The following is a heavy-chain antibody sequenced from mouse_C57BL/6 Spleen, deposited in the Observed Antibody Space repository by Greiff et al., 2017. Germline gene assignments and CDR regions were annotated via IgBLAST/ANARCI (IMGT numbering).Heavy chain of an antibody. CDR3: AREGIITTVAPDY. J-gene: IGHJ2*01. D-gene: IGHD1-1*01. Sequence: QVQLQQPGAELVKPGASVKLSCKASGYTFTSYWMHWVKQRPGQGLEWIGMIHPNSGSTNYNEKFKSKATLTVDKSSSTAYMQLSSLTSEDSAVYYCAREGIITTVAPDYWGQGTTLTVSS. CDR1: GYTFTSYW. CDR2: IHPNSGST. V-gene: IGHV1-64*01.